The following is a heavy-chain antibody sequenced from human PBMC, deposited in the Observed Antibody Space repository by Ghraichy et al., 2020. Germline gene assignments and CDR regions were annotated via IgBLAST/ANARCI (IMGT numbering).Heavy chain of an antibody. CDR1: GGSISPYY. CDR3: ARGAGWWGY. Sequence: SETLSLTCTVSGGSISPYYWSWIRQPPGKGLEWIGYIYYSGSTNYNPSLKSRVTISVDTSKNQFALKLTSVTAADTAMYYCARGAGWWGYWGQGTLITVSS. CDR2: IYYSGST. J-gene: IGHJ4*02. D-gene: IGHD6-19*01. V-gene: IGHV4-59*01.